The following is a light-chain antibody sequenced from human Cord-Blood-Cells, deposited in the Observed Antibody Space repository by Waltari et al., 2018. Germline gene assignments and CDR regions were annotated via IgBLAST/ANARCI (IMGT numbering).Light chain of an antibody. J-gene: IGKJ1*01. CDR2: DAA. CDR1: QSVSTY. Sequence: EIVLTQSPATLSVPPGKRATLSCSARQSVSTYLAWYQQKPGQAPRLLIYDAANRATGIPARFSGSGSGTDFTLTISSLEPEDFAVYYCQQRSNWPPWTFGHGTKVEIK. V-gene: IGKV3-11*01. CDR3: QQRSNWPPWT.